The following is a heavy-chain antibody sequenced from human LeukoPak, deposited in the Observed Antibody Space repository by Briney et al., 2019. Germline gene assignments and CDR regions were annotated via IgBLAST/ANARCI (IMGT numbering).Heavy chain of an antibody. D-gene: IGHD3-10*01. CDR2: ISAYNGDT. V-gene: IGHV1-18*01. J-gene: IGHJ4*02. Sequence: ASVKVSCKASGYTFTTYGFSWVRQAPGQGLEWMGWISAYNGDTNYAQNLQGRVTMTTDTSTSTAYMELRSLRSDDTAVYYCARVRVPYYYGSGTYYMNYWGQGTLVTASS. CDR1: GYTFTTYG. CDR3: ARVRVPYYYGSGTYYMNY.